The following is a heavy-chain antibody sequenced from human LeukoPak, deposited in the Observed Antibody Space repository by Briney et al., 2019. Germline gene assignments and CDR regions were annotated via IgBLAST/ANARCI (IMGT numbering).Heavy chain of an antibody. V-gene: IGHV4-34*01. CDR1: GGSFSGYY. CDR3: ARAKRGGSGSYFDVFDY. CDR2: INHSGST. J-gene: IGHJ4*02. Sequence: SETLSLTCAVYGGSFSGYYWSWIRPPPGKGLEWIGEINHSGSTNYNPSLKSRVTISVDTSKNQFSLKLSSVTAADTAVYYCARAKRGGSGSYFDVFDYWGQGTLVTVSS. D-gene: IGHD3-10*01.